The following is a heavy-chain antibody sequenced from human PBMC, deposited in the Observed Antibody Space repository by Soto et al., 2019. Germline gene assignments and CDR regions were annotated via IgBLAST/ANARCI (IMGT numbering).Heavy chain of an antibody. CDR3: AADPGDIVGATSFWFDP. J-gene: IGHJ5*02. V-gene: IGHV1-58*02. Sequence: SVKVSCKASGFTFTSSAMQWVRQARGQRLEWIGWIVVGSGNTNYAQKFQERVTITRDMSTSTAYKELSSLRSEDTAVYYCAADPGDIVGATSFWFDPWGQGTLVTVSS. D-gene: IGHD1-26*01. CDR2: IVVGSGNT. CDR1: GFTFTSSA.